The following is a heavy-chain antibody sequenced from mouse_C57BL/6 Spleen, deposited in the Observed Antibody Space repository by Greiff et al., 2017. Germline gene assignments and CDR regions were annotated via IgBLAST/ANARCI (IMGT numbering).Heavy chain of an antibody. D-gene: IGHD2-10*02. Sequence: EVQLQQSGPEPVKPGASVKMSCKASGYTFTDYNMHWVKQSHGKSLEWIGYINPNNGGTSYNQKFKGKATLTVNKSSSTAYMELRNLTSENSAVYYCARAPSVSILYAMDYWGQGTSVTVSS. CDR3: ARAPSVSILYAMDY. J-gene: IGHJ4*01. CDR1: GYTFTDYN. V-gene: IGHV1-22*01. CDR2: INPNNGGT.